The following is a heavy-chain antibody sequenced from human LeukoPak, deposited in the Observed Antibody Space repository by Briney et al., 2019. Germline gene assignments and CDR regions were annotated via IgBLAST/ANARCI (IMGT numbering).Heavy chain of an antibody. Sequence: GGSLRLSCAASGFTFSSYAMSWVRQAPWKGLEWVSGISGSGGSTYYADSVKGRFTISRDNSKNTLCLQMNSLRAEDTAVYYCAKVTNYFDYWGQGTLVTVSS. CDR3: AKVTNYFDY. J-gene: IGHJ4*02. CDR1: GFTFSSYA. CDR2: ISGSGGST. V-gene: IGHV3-23*01.